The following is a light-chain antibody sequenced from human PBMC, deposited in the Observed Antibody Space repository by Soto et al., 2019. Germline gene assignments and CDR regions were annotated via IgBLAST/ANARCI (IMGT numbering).Light chain of an antibody. CDR3: QQRSNWPRT. CDR2: DAS. CDR1: QSVSSY. Sequence: EIVLTQSPATLSLSPGERATLSCRASQSVSSYLAWYQQKPGQAPRLLIYDASNWATGIPARFSGSGAGTDFTLTISSLEPEDFAVYYCQQRSNWPRTFGPGTKLEIK. V-gene: IGKV3-11*01. J-gene: IGKJ2*01.